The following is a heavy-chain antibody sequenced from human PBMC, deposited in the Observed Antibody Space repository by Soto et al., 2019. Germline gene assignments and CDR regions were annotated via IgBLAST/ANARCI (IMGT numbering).Heavy chain of an antibody. D-gene: IGHD3-10*01. J-gene: IGHJ2*01. CDR1: GFTFINFA. CDR3: ARKVPGSTSRPDYWYFDL. Sequence: EVQLLESGGGLVQPGGSLRLSCAGSGFTFINFAMNWVRQAPGKGLEWVSTISGGGDAAFFADSVRGRFTISRDNSKDTVTLQMNSLGVDDTAVYYCARKVPGSTSRPDYWYFDLWGRGTLVTVFS. CDR2: ISGGGDAA. V-gene: IGHV3-23*01.